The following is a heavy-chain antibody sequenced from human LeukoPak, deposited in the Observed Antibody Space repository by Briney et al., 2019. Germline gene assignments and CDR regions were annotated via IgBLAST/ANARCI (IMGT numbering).Heavy chain of an antibody. CDR3: ASNTYYDFWSGYRGTYYYYGMDV. CDR2: IKQDGSKK. CDR1: GFTFSSYW. V-gene: IGHV3-7*03. D-gene: IGHD3-3*01. J-gene: IGHJ6*02. Sequence: GGSLRLPCAASGFTFSSYWMTWVRQAPGKGLEWVANIKQDGSKKNYVDSVKGRFTISRDNAKNSLYLQMNSLRAEDTAVYYCASNTYYDFWSGYRGTYYYYGMDVWGQGTTVTVSS.